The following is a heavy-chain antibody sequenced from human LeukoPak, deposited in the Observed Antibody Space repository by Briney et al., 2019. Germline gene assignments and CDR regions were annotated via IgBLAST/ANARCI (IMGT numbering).Heavy chain of an antibody. J-gene: IGHJ4*02. Sequence: SETLSLTCTVSGGSFNIYYWSWIRQPPGEGLEWIGYIYYSGSTNYNPSLKSRVTISMDTSKNQFSLKLNSVTAADTSVYYCARFSGPGSSWYDVGRSIDYWGQGTLVTVSS. CDR1: GGSFNIYY. D-gene: IGHD6-13*01. CDR3: ARFSGPGSSWYDVGRSIDY. V-gene: IGHV4-59*01. CDR2: IYYSGST.